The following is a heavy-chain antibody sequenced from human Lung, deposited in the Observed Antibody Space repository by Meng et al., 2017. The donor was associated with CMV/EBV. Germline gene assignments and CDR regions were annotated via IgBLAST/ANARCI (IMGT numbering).Heavy chain of an antibody. Sequence: GGSLRLXXAASGFTFSSYAMHWVRQAPGKGLEYVSAISSNGGSTYYADSVKGRFTISRDNSKNTLYLQMGSLRAEDMAVYYCARVRGTTPRFDYWGQGTLVTVSS. CDR2: ISSNGGST. J-gene: IGHJ4*02. V-gene: IGHV3-64*02. CDR3: ARVRGTTPRFDY. CDR1: GFTFSSYA. D-gene: IGHD1-7*01.